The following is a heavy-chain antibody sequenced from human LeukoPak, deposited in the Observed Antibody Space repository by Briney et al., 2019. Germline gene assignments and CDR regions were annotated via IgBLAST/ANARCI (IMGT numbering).Heavy chain of an antibody. CDR3: ARSSGWYHRGPDYYYYYMDV. CDR1: GFTFSSYS. Sequence: GGSLRLSCAASGFTFSSYSMNWVRQAPGKGLEWVSSISSSSSYIYYADSVKGRFTISRDNAKNSLYLQMNSLRAEDTAVYYCARSSGWYHRGPDYYYYYMDVWGKGTTVTVSS. D-gene: IGHD6-19*01. CDR2: ISSSSSYI. V-gene: IGHV3-21*01. J-gene: IGHJ6*03.